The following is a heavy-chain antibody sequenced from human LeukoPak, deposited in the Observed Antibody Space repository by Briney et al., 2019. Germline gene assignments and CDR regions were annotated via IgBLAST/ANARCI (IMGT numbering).Heavy chain of an antibody. Sequence: GGSLRLSCAASGFTFSSYAMSWVRQAPGKGLEWVSAISGSGGSTYYADSVKGRFTISRDNSKTTLYLQMNSLRAEDTAIYHCAKRNYDFWSGYYRRAGNHFDYWGQGTLVTVSS. CDR3: AKRNYDFWSGYYRRAGNHFDY. CDR1: GFTFSSYA. CDR2: ISGSGGST. J-gene: IGHJ4*02. D-gene: IGHD3-3*01. V-gene: IGHV3-23*01.